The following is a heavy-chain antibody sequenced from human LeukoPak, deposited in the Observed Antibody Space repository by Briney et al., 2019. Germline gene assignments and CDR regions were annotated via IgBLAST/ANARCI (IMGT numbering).Heavy chain of an antibody. V-gene: IGHV3-7*01. D-gene: IGHD1-26*01. CDR3: ARDGSGGSTQYNWFDP. CDR2: IKQDGSEK. J-gene: IGHJ5*02. CDR1: GFAFSRYW. Sequence: GGSLRLSCAASGFAFSRYWMAWVRQAPGKGLEWVANIKQDGSEKYYVDSVKGRFIISRDNAKNSLHLQMNSLRVEDMAVYYCARDGSGGSTQYNWFDPCGQGTLVTVSS.